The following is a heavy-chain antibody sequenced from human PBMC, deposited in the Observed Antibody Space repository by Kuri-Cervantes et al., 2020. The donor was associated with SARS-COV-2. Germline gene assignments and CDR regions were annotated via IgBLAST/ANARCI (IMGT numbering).Heavy chain of an antibody. CDR2: ISGSGGST. Sequence: GESLKISCAASGFTLSSYAMSWVRQAPGKGLEWVSAISGSGGSTYYADSVKGRFTISRDNSKNTLYLQMNSLRAEDTAVYYCANTPLVDAFDIWGQGTMVTVSS. J-gene: IGHJ3*02. CDR1: GFTLSSYA. D-gene: IGHD2-8*02. V-gene: IGHV3-23*01. CDR3: ANTPLVDAFDI.